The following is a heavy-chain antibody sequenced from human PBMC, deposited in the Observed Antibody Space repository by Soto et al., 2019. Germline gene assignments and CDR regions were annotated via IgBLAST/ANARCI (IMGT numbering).Heavy chain of an antibody. CDR3: AKVCFYSSSSGPYFDY. D-gene: IGHD6-6*01. J-gene: IGHJ4*02. V-gene: IGHV3-23*01. Sequence: GGSLRLSCAASGFTFSSYAMSWVRQAPGKGLEWVSAISGSGGSTYYADSVKGRFTISRDNSKNTLYLQMNSLRAEDTAVYYCAKVCFYSSSSGPYFDYWGQGTLVTVSS. CDR2: ISGSGGST. CDR1: GFTFSSYA.